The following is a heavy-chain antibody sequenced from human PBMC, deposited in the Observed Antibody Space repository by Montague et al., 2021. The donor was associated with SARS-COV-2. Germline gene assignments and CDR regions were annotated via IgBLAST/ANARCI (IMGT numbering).Heavy chain of an antibody. CDR2: IYASGGT. D-gene: IGHD2-15*01. V-gene: IGHV4-4*07. J-gene: IGHJ4*02. CDR3: ARGVVAAPSVVDY. Sequence: SETLSLTCSVSGEPISGVFWNWIRQPPGKGLEWIGRIYASGGTDXXLSLESRVTMSVDTSKNQFSLKVTAVTAADTAMYYCARGVVAAPSVVDYWGQGTLVTVSS. CDR1: GEPISGVF.